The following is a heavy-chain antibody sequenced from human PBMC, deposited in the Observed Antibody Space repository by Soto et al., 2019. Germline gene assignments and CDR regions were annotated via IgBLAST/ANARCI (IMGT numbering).Heavy chain of an antibody. Sequence: QLHLQESGSGLVKPSQTLSLTCAVSGGSISSGGYSWSWTRQPQGKVLEWIGYIYHSRSTYYNPSRKGRVTISVDRSKKQYSLKLSSVTAAGTAVDYWGWVPGKWGRGTLVPVSS. CDR3: GWVPGK. CDR2: IYHSRST. CDR1: GGSISSGGYS. D-gene: IGHD6-19*01. J-gene: IGHJ2*01. V-gene: IGHV4-30-2*01.